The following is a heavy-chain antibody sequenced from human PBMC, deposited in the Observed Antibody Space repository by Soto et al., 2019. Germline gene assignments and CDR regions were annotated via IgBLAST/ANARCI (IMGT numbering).Heavy chain of an antibody. CDR2: IYYSGNT. CDR3: ARWNSSGWYGWFDP. J-gene: IGHJ5*02. CDR1: GGSVSNYY. D-gene: IGHD6-19*01. V-gene: IGHV4-59*02. Sequence: QVHLQESGPGLMKPSETLSLTCSVSGGSVSNYYWSWIRQPPGKGLEWIGYIYYSGNTNYNPSLKSRVTISVDTSKNQFPLKLSSVTAADTAVYYCARWNSSGWYGWFDPWGQGTLVTVSS.